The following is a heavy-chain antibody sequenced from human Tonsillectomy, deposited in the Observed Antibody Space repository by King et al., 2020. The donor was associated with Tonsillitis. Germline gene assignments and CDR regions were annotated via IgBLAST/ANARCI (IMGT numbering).Heavy chain of an antibody. Sequence: VQLVESGGGVVQPGRSLRLSCAASRFTFSSYAMHWVRQAPGKGLEWVAVISYDGYNKYYADSVKGRFTISRDNSNNTLYLQMNSLRAEDTAMYYCARDETGINLWFKWYFDLWGRGTLVTVSS. CDR3: ARDETGINLWFKWYFDL. J-gene: IGHJ2*01. V-gene: IGHV3-30*04. CDR2: ISYDGYNK. CDR1: RFTFSSYA. D-gene: IGHD5-18*01.